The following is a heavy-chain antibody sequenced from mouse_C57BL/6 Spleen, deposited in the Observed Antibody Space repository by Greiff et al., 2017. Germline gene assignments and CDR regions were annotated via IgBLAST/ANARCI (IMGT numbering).Heavy chain of an antibody. D-gene: IGHD1-1*01. V-gene: IGHV5-9-1*02. CDR3: TRVYYGSSYGYFDV. CDR1: GFTFSSYA. CDR2: ISSGGDYI. J-gene: IGHJ1*03. Sequence: EVKVVESGKGLVKPGGSLKLSCAASGFTFSSYAMSWVRQTPEKRLEWVAYISSGGDYIYYADTVKGRFTISRDNARNTLYLQMSSLKSEDTAMYYCTRVYYGSSYGYFDVWGTGTTVTVSS.